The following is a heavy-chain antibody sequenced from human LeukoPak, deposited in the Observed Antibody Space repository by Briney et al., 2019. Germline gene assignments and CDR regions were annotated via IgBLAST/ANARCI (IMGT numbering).Heavy chain of an antibody. Sequence: GGSLRLSCAASGFTFSSYSMNWVRQAPGKGLEWVSSISSSSSYIYYADSVKGRFTISRDNAKNSLYLQMNSLRAEDTAVYYCARWETYCGGDCYWSDWGQGTLVTVSS. V-gene: IGHV3-21*01. CDR2: ISSSSSYI. CDR1: GFTFSSYS. D-gene: IGHD2-21*02. CDR3: ARWETYCGGDCYWSD. J-gene: IGHJ4*02.